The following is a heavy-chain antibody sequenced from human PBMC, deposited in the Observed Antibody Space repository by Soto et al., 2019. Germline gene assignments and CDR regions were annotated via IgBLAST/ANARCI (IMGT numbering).Heavy chain of an antibody. J-gene: IGHJ4*02. D-gene: IGHD3-22*01. CDR2: IIPIFGTA. CDR3: AVDYYDSSGYLWGIDY. V-gene: IGHV1-69*01. CDR1: GGTFSSYA. Sequence: QVQLVQSGAEVKKPGSSVKVSCKASGGTFSSYAISWVRQAPGQGLEWMGGIIPIFGTANYAQKFQGRVTITADDSTSTAYMELSSLRSEDTAVYYCAVDYYDSSGYLWGIDYWGQGTLVTVSS.